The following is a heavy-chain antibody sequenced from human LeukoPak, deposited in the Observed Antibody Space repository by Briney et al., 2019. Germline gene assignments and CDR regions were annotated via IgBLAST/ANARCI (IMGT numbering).Heavy chain of an antibody. Sequence: SETQSLTCAVYGGSFSGYYWSWIRQPPGKGLEWIGEINHSGSTNYNPSLKSRVTISVDTSKNQFSLKLSSVTAADTAVYYCARLELVVVAATPNYFDYWGQGTLVTVSS. V-gene: IGHV4-34*01. CDR2: INHSGST. J-gene: IGHJ4*02. CDR1: GGSFSGYY. D-gene: IGHD2-15*01. CDR3: ARLELVVVAATPNYFDY.